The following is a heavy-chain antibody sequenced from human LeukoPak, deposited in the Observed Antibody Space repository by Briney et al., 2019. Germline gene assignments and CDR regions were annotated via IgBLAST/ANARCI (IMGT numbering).Heavy chain of an antibody. V-gene: IGHV1-3*01. J-gene: IGHJ6*02. CDR3: ARDQRVCSSTSCYYYYGMDV. Sequence: GASVKVSCKASGYTFTSYAMHWVRQAPGQRLEWMGWVNAGNGNTKYSQKFQGRVTITRDTSASTAYMELSSLRSEDTAVYYRARDQRVCSSTSCYYYYGMDVWGQGTTVTVSS. D-gene: IGHD2-2*01. CDR1: GYTFTSYA. CDR2: VNAGNGNT.